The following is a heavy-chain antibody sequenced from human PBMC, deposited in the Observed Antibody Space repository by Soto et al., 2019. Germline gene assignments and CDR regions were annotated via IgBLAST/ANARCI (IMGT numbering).Heavy chain of an antibody. CDR2: IFPGYSDT. Sequence: EXLKISCKCSGYXFANYLVVWVRHMPGKGLECMGMIFPGYSDTKNSPSLQGQITMSVDKSDSSAYLQWRSLNSSDTDMYYCAAGYTTGPDAFDIWGQGTMGTVSS. J-gene: IGHJ3*02. D-gene: IGHD6-13*01. V-gene: IGHV5-51*01. CDR1: GYXFANYL. CDR3: AAGYTTGPDAFDI.